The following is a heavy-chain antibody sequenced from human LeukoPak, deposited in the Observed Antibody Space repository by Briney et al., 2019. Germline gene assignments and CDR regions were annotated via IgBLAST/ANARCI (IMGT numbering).Heavy chain of an antibody. CDR3: ARGPVSYGATRNYYYMDV. CDR2: MNPNSGNT. V-gene: IGHV1-8*03. Sequence: ASVKVSCKASGYTFTSYDINWVRQATGQGLEWMGWMNPNSGNTGYAQKFQGRVTITRNTSISTAYMELSSLRSEDTAVYYCARGPVSYGATRNYYYMDVWGKGTTVTVSS. CDR1: GYTFTSYD. J-gene: IGHJ6*03. D-gene: IGHD1-26*01.